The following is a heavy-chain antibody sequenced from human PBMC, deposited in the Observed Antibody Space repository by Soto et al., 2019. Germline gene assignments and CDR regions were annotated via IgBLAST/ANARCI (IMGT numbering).Heavy chain of an antibody. V-gene: IGHV1-58*01. Sequence: GASVKVSCKASGFTFTSSAVQWVRQARGQRLEWIGWIVVGRGNTNYAQKFQERVTITRDMSTSTAYMELSSLRSEDTAVYYCAADGNTIFGVVYYYYGMDVWGQGTTVTVSS. J-gene: IGHJ6*02. CDR1: GFTFTSSA. D-gene: IGHD3-3*01. CDR3: AADGNTIFGVVYYYYGMDV. CDR2: IVVGRGNT.